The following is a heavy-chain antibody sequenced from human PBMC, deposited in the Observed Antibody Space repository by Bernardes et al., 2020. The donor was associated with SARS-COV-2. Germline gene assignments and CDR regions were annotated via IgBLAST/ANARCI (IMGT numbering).Heavy chain of an antibody. CDR1: GGPISSGDYS. J-gene: IGHJ4*02. Sequence: TLSLTCAVFGGPISSGDYSWSWIRQPPGKGLEWNGYIYQSGTTYYNPSLKSRVTISLDTSKTHFSLNLSSVTAADTAMYYCARGTLTSRATYYFDYWGQGTLVTVSS. V-gene: IGHV4-30-2*01. CDR2: IYQSGTT. CDR3: ARGTLTSRATYYFDY.